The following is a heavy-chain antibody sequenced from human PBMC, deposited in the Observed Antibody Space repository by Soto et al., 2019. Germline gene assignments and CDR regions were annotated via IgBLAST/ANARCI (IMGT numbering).Heavy chain of an antibody. CDR1: GXNLGRAC. Sequence: GSLRLSCDASGXNLGRACMSWVRQAPGKGVEWVANMKEDGSEKYYADSVRGRFTISRDNANNSVHVQMNSLRVEDTAVYYCASGFYTAYWGQGALLTVS. D-gene: IGHD3-3*01. CDR2: MKEDGSEK. V-gene: IGHV3-7*01. J-gene: IGHJ4*02. CDR3: ASGFYTAY.